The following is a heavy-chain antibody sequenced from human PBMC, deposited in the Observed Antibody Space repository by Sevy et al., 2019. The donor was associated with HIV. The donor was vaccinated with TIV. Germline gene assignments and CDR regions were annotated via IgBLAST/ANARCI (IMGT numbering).Heavy chain of an antibody. CDR1: GGSMSSYF. V-gene: IGHV4-59*01. D-gene: IGHD3-10*01. Sequence: SETLSLTCTVSGGSMSSYFWSWIRQPPGKGLEWIGYIYYTGATNYNPSLKSRLTMSLDTSKNRISLKLTAVTAADTAVYDCARDSVLSPRVFDSWGQGTLVTVSS. CDR3: ARDSVLSPRVFDS. J-gene: IGHJ4*02. CDR2: IYYTGAT.